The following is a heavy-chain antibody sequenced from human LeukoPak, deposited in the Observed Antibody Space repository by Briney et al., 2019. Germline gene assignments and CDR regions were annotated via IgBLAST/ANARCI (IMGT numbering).Heavy chain of an antibody. D-gene: IGHD3-3*01. Sequence: PGGSLRLSCAASGFTFSSYAMSWVRQAPGKGLEWVSAISGSGGSTYYADSVKGRFTISRDNSKNTLYLQMNSLRAEDTAVYYCARYSYYDFWSGYWPHDAFDIWGQGTMVTVSS. J-gene: IGHJ3*02. CDR2: ISGSGGST. V-gene: IGHV3-23*01. CDR3: ARYSYYDFWSGYWPHDAFDI. CDR1: GFTFSSYA.